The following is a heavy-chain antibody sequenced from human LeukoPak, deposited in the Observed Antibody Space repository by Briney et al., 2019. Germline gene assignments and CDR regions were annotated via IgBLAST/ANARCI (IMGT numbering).Heavy chain of an antibody. Sequence: PGGPLRLSCAASGSTFRTYTMNGVRQAPGKARDGVSYISMRSRTIYYADSLKGRSTISITNPNNPLYLQMNSLRAQATPGYYCARARRYRGSWYLDYWGEGSLVTVSS. CDR3: ARARRYRGSWYLDY. V-gene: IGHV3-48*01. CDR2: ISMRSRTI. D-gene: IGHD6-13*01. CDR1: GSTFRTYT. J-gene: IGHJ4*02.